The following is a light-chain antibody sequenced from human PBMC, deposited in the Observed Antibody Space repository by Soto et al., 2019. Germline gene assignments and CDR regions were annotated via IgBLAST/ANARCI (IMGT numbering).Light chain of an antibody. V-gene: IGKV3-20*01. CDR1: QIISSSY. CDR3: HQYGGSPWYT. Sequence: EIVLTQSPGTLSLAVGERATLSCRASQIISSSYLAWYQQRPGQAPTLLIYGASRRATDVPDRFSGSESGTDFTLTISRVEPEDFAGYYCHQYGGSPWYTFGQGTRLEV. J-gene: IGKJ2*01. CDR2: GAS.